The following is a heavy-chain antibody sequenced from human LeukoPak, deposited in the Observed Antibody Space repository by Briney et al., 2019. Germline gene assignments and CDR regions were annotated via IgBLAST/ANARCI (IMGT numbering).Heavy chain of an antibody. V-gene: IGHV1-69*04. CDR1: GGTFSSYA. CDR2: IIPILGIA. Sequence: SVKVSCKASGGTFSSYAISWVRQAPGQGLEWMGRIIPILGIANYAQKFQGRVTITADKSTSTAYMELSSLRSEDTAVYYCVVRRDGYNFDYFDYWGQGTLVTVSS. CDR3: VVRRDGYNFDYFDY. D-gene: IGHD5-24*01. J-gene: IGHJ4*02.